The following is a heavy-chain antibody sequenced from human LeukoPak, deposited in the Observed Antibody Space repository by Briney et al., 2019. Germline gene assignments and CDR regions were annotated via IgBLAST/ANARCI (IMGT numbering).Heavy chain of an antibody. D-gene: IGHD2-2*02. CDR1: GGTFSSYA. CDR2: IIPIFGTA. J-gene: IGHJ4*02. Sequence: GASVKVSCKASGGTFSSYAISWVRQAPGQGLEWMGGIIPIFGTANYAQKFQGRVTITADEFTSTAYMGLSSLRSEDTAVYSCASVRYQLGYCSSTSCYSFDYWGQGTLVTVSS. V-gene: IGHV1-69*01. CDR3: ASVRYQLGYCSSTSCYSFDY.